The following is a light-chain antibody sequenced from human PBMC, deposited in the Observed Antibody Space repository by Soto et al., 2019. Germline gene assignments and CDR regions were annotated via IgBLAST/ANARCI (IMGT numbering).Light chain of an antibody. CDR1: QSVSSSY. V-gene: IGKV3-20*01. CDR3: QQYGDRPRT. CDR2: GAS. Sequence: ETVLTQSPATLSLSPGERATLSCRASQSVSSSYLAWYQQKPGQAPRLLIYGASSRATGIPDRFSGSGSGTDFTLTISRLESEDFAVYYCQQYGDRPRTFGQGTKVDI. J-gene: IGKJ1*01.